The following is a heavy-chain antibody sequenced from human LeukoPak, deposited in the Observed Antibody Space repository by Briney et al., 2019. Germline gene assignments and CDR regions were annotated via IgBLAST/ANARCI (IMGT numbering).Heavy chain of an antibody. CDR3: AREGYSSGWLSAFDI. D-gene: IGHD6-19*01. CDR1: GYTFTSYD. V-gene: IGHV1-2*06. J-gene: IGHJ3*02. CDR2: INPNSGGT. Sequence: SVKVSCKASGYTFTSYDINWVRQATGQGLEWMGRINPNSGGTNYAQKFQGRVTMTRDTSISTAYMELSRLRSDDTAVYYCAREGYSSGWLSAFDIWGQGTMVTVSS.